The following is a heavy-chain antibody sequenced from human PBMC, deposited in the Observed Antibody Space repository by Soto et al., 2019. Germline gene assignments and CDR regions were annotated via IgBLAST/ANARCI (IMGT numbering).Heavy chain of an antibody. J-gene: IGHJ4*02. V-gene: IGHV1-69*02. D-gene: IGHD1-26*01. CDR1: GGTFSSYT. Sequence: QVQLVQSGAEVKKPGSSVKVSCKASGGTFSSYTISWVRQAPGQGLEWMGRIIPILGIANYAQKFQGRVTITADKSTSTAYMELSSLRSEDTAVYYCATGLGKNSGSYWGVDYWGQGTLVTVSS. CDR3: ATGLGKNSGSYWGVDY. CDR2: IIPILGIA.